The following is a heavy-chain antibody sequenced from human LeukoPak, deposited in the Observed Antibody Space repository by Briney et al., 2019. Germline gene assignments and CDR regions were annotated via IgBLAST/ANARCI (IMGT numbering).Heavy chain of an antibody. CDR3: ARKDSTVTTFIYYNWFDP. V-gene: IGHV4-61*02. Sequence: SETLSLTCTVSGGSISSGSYYWSWLRQPAGKGLEWIGRIYTSGSTNYNPSLKSRVTISVDKSKNQFSLKLSSVTAADTAVYYCARKDSTVTTFIYYNWFDPWGQGTLVTVSS. CDR2: IYTSGST. J-gene: IGHJ5*02. D-gene: IGHD4-17*01. CDR1: GGSISSGSYY.